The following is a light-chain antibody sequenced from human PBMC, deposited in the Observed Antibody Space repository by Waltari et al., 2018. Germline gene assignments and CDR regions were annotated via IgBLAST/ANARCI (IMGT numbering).Light chain of an antibody. V-gene: IGKV3-20*01. J-gene: IGKJ2*01. Sequence: EIVLTQSPGTLSLSPGERATLSCRASQSVSSSYLAWYQQKPGQAPRLLIYGASSRATGIPDRFSGSGSGTDFTLTISRLEPEDIAVYYCQQYGSSPYTFGHGTKVEIK. CDR2: GAS. CDR3: QQYGSSPYT. CDR1: QSVSSSY.